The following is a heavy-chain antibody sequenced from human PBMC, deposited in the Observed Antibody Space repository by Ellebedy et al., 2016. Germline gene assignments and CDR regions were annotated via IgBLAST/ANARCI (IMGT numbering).Heavy chain of an antibody. D-gene: IGHD3-10*01. J-gene: IGHJ4*02. CDR1: GYTFTGYY. Sequence: ASVKVSCKASGYTFTGYYMHWVRQAPGQGLEWMGWINPNSGGTNYAQKFQGWVTMTRDTSISTAYMELRSLRSDDTAVYYCARDEVSSVAVRRGGWDYWGQGTLVTVSS. CDR3: ARDEVSSVAVRRGGWDY. V-gene: IGHV1-2*04. CDR2: INPNSGGT.